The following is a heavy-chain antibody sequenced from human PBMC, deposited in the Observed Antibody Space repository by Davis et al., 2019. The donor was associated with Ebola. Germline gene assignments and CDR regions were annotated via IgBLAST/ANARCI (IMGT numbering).Heavy chain of an antibody. V-gene: IGHV3-23*01. CDR2: IIGSGVGT. CDR3: ARAYVGFCSGGSCFRLDP. J-gene: IGHJ5*02. Sequence: GESLKISCAASGFTFSSYAMMWVRQAPGKGLEWVSTIIGSGVGTYFADSVKGRFTISRDNSKNTIDLQMNSLRAEDTALYYCARAYVGFCSGGSCFRLDPWGQGTLVTVSS. D-gene: IGHD2-15*01. CDR1: GFTFSSYA.